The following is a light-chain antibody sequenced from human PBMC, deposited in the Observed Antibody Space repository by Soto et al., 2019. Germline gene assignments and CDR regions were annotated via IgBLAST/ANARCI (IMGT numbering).Light chain of an antibody. CDR2: GAS. Sequence: EIVLTQSPATLSLSPGERATLSCRASQSVSNNYLAWYQQKPGQAPRLLIYGASNRATGIPDRFSGSVSGTDFTLTISRLEPEDFAVYYCQQYGSSGTFGQGTKVDIK. CDR3: QQYGSSGT. CDR1: QSVSNNY. J-gene: IGKJ1*01. V-gene: IGKV3-20*01.